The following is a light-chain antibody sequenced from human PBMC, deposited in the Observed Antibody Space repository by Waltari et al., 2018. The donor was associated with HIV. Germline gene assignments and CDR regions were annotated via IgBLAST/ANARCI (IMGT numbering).Light chain of an antibody. Sequence: QSALTQPASVSGSPGQSITISCTGTSSDVGSYNLVSWYQPHPGKARRLIFYEASKRPSGVSNRFSGSKSGNTASLTISGLQAEDEADYYCCSYAGSSTWVFGGGTKLTVL. CDR3: CSYAGSSTWV. CDR2: EAS. J-gene: IGLJ3*02. CDR1: SSDVGSYNL. V-gene: IGLV2-23*01.